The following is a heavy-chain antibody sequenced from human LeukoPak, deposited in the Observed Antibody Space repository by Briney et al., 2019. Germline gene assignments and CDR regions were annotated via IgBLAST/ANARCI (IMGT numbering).Heavy chain of an antibody. J-gene: IGHJ4*02. D-gene: IGHD5-24*01. CDR1: GGSISSGGYY. V-gene: IGHV4-31*03. CDR3: ARAQEVATVDY. CDR2: IYYSGST. Sequence: SETLSLTCTVSGGSISSGGYYWSWIRQHPGKGLEWIGYIYYSGSTYYNPSLKSRVTISVDTSKNQFSLKLSSVTAADTAVYYCARAQEVATVDYWGQGTLVTVSS.